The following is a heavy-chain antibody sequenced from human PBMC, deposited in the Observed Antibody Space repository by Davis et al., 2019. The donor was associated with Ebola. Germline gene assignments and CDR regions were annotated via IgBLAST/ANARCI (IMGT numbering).Heavy chain of an antibody. CDR2: MIHSGST. V-gene: IGHV4-39*07. Sequence: SETLPLTCTVSGGSISSSSYYWGWIRQPPGKGLEWIGDMIHSGSTNYSPSLKSRVTISVDRSKNQFSLKLSSVTAADTAVYYCARGLGMGWFDSWGRGTPVTVSS. CDR3: ARGLGMGWFDS. CDR1: GGSISSSSYY. J-gene: IGHJ5*01. D-gene: IGHD1-14*01.